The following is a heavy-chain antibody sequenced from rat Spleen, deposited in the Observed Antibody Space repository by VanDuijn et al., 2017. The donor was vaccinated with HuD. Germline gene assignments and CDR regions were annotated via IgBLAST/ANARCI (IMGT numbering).Heavy chain of an antibody. J-gene: IGHJ4*01. CDR1: GFTFSDYA. D-gene: IGHD1-9*01. CDR3: TRADHIMGIGDA. CDR2: ISATGGST. Sequence: EVQLVESGGGLVQPGKSLKLSCAASGFTFSDYAMAWVRQASGKGLEWIACISATGGSTYYLDSEKGRFTISRDNAKSALYLQMNSLRSEDTATYYCTRADHIMGIGDAWGQGTSVAVSS. V-gene: IGHV5-27*01.